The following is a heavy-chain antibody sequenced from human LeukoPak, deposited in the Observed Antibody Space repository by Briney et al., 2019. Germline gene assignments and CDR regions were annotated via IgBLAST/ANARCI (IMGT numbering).Heavy chain of an antibody. CDR1: GGTFSSYT. V-gene: IGHV1-69*02. CDR2: IIPILGIA. J-gene: IGHJ6*02. Sequence: SVKVSCKASGGTFSSYTISWVRQAPGQGLEWMGSIIPILGIANYAQKFQGRVTITANKSTSTAYMELSSLRSEDTAVYYCARINRSGMDVWGQGTTATVSS. D-gene: IGHD2/OR15-2a*01. CDR3: ARINRSGMDV.